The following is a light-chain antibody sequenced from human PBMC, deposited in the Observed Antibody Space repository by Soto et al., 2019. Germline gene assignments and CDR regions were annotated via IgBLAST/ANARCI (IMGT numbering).Light chain of an antibody. J-gene: IGLJ1*01. CDR3: SSYTSSSPYV. V-gene: IGLV2-14*01. Sequence: QSALTQPASVSGSPGQSITISCTGTSSDVGGHNYVSWYQQHPGTAPKLMIYEVTNRPSGVSNRFSGSKSGNTASLTISGLQAEDEADYYCSSYTSSSPYVFGTGTKVTVL. CDR1: SSDVGGHNY. CDR2: EVT.